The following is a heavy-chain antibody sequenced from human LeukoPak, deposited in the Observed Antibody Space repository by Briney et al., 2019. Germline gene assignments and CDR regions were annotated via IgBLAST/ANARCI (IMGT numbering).Heavy chain of an antibody. CDR2: INTDGSST. CDR1: GFTFSNYW. D-gene: IGHD6-6*01. J-gene: IGHJ4*02. CDR3: ARGYSSSYRIDY. Sequence: GGSLRLSCAASGFTFSNYWMHWVRHAPGKGLVWVSRINTDGSSTTYADSVRGRFTISRDNAKNTLYLQMNSLSAEDTAVYYCARGYSSSYRIDYWGQGTLVTVSS. V-gene: IGHV3-74*01.